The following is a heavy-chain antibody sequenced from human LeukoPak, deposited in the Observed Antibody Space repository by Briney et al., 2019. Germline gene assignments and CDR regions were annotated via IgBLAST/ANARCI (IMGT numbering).Heavy chain of an antibody. D-gene: IGHD3-10*01. CDR2: IYSGGST. Sequence: GGSLRLSCAASGFTVSSNYMSWVRQAPGKGLEWVSVIYSGGSTYYADSVKGQFTISRDNSKNTLYLQMNSLRAEDTAVYYCAKGPVGSGSYDPNYMDVWGKGTTVTVSS. J-gene: IGHJ6*03. CDR3: AKGPVGSGSYDPNYMDV. V-gene: IGHV3-53*01. CDR1: GFTVSSNY.